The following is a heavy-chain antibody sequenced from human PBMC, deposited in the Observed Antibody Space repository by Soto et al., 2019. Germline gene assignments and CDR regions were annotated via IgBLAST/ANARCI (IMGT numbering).Heavy chain of an antibody. CDR1: GGTFSSYT. Sequence: ASVKVSCKASGGTFSSYTISWVRQAPGQGLEWMGWIIAIHDNTNYPQKLQGRVTMTTDTSTSTAYMGLSSLTSDDTAVYYCARGTYFDYWGQGTLVTVSS. CDR3: ARGTYFDY. CDR2: IIAIHDNT. J-gene: IGHJ4*02. V-gene: IGHV1-18*01.